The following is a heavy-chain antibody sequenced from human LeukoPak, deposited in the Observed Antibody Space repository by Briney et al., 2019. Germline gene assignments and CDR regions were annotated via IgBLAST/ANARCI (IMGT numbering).Heavy chain of an antibody. Sequence: ASVKVCCKASGYSFTSYTIHWVRQAPGQGLEWVGIINPTDGSAGFAQKFQGRVTMTRDMSTSTVYMEVRSLRSEDTAFYYCATDHSMANTAWWFDPWGQGTLVTVSS. CDR1: GYSFTSYT. D-gene: IGHD5-24*01. CDR3: ATDHSMANTAWWFDP. V-gene: IGHV1-46*01. CDR2: INPTDGSA. J-gene: IGHJ5*02.